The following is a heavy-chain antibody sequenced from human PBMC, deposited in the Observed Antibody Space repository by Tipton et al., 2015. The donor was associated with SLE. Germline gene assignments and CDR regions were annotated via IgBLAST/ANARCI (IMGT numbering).Heavy chain of an antibody. CDR2: VYYSAYYSGST. D-gene: IGHD1-26*01. CDR1: GGSISNYH. V-gene: IGHV4-59*12. CDR3: ARVEGRELTLNDAFNI. Sequence: LRLSCSVSGGSISNYHWSWLRQPPGKGLEWIGSVYYSAYYSGSTTYNPSLKSRVTMAVDKSKIQLSLKVGSVTAADTAVYYCARVEGRELTLNDAFNIWGQGTMVTVSS. J-gene: IGHJ3*02.